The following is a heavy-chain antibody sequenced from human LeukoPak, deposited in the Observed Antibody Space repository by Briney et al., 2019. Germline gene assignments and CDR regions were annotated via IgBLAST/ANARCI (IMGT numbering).Heavy chain of an antibody. J-gene: IGHJ3*02. Sequence: PSQTLSLTCTVSGGSISSGDYYWSWIRQPPGKGLEWIGYIYYSGSTYYNPSLKSRVTISVDTSKNQFSLKLSSVTAADTAVYYCARVAFDDFWSGYLISDASDIWGQGTMVTVSS. D-gene: IGHD3-3*01. CDR1: GGSISSGDYY. CDR2: IYYSGST. CDR3: ARVAFDDFWSGYLISDASDI. V-gene: IGHV4-30-4*08.